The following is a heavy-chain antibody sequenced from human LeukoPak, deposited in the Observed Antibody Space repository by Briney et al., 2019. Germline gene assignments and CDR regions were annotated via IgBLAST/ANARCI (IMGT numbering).Heavy chain of an antibody. Sequence: GGSLRLSCAASGFTFSDYYMSWIRQAPGKGLEWVSYISSSGSTIYYADSVKGRFTISRDNAKNSLYLQMNSLRAEDTAVYYCPRLQYYYYMDVWGKGTTVTVSS. CDR1: GFTFSDYY. CDR2: ISSSGSTI. D-gene: IGHD4-11*01. J-gene: IGHJ6*03. V-gene: IGHV3-11*04. CDR3: PRLQYYYYMDV.